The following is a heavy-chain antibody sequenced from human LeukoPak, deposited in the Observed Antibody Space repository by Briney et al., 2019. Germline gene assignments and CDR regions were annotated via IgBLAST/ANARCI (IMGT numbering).Heavy chain of an antibody. CDR2: IIPIFGTA. D-gene: IGHD1-26*01. Sequence: SVKVSCKASGGTFSSYAISWVRQAPGQGLEWMGGIIPIFGTAIYAQKFQGRVTMTEDTSTDTAYMELSSLRSEDTAVYYCATGRLVGATSPFDYWGQGTLVTVSS. CDR3: ATGRLVGATSPFDY. CDR1: GGTFSSYA. V-gene: IGHV1-69*06. J-gene: IGHJ4*02.